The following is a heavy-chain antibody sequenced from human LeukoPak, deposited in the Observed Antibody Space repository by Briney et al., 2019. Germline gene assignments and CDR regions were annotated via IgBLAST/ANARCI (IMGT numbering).Heavy chain of an antibody. J-gene: IGHJ4*02. V-gene: IGHV5-51*01. CDR3: ARLNREKKYYGSGSYFDF. D-gene: IGHD3-10*01. CDR1: GYSFTNYW. CDR2: IYPADSDT. Sequence: GESLKISCEGSGYSFTNYWIAWVRQMPGKGLEWMGIIYPADSDTTYSPSFQGQATMSADKSISTAYLQWSSLKASDTAMYYCARLNREKKYYGSGSYFDFWGQGTLVTVSS.